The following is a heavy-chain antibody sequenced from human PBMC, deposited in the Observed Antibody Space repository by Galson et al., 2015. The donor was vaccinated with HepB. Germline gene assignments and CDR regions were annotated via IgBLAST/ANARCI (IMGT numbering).Heavy chain of an antibody. CDR3: AREVMIRTLAHKTPDY. Sequence: SLRLSCAASGFTFSGYWMSWVRQVPGKGLEWVADVNLDGSEMYYADSAKGRFTISRDNAERSMSLHMYSLRAEDTAVYYCAREVMIRTLAHKTPDYWGQGTLVTVAS. D-gene: IGHD3-16*01. CDR2: VNLDGSEM. CDR1: GFTFSGYW. V-gene: IGHV3-7*03. J-gene: IGHJ4*02.